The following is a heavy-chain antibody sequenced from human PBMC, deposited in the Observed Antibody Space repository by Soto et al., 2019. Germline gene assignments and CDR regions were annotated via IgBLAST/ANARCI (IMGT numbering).Heavy chain of an antibody. CDR3: ARGSCRSSSCYGFDY. CDR2: IYYSGYT. Sequence: SETLSLTCTVSGDSIRSYYWSWIRQPPGKGLEWIGYIYYSGYTSYNPSLKSRVTISVDTSKNQFSLRLSSVTAADTAVYYCARGSCRSSSCYGFDYWGQGTLVTVSS. V-gene: IGHV4-59*12. J-gene: IGHJ4*02. D-gene: IGHD2-2*01. CDR1: GDSIRSYY.